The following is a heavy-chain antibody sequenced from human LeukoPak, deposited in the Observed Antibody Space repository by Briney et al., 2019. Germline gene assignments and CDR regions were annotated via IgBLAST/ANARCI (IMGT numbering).Heavy chain of an antibody. CDR1: GGSISSGSYY. CDR2: IYTSGST. D-gene: IGHD6-6*01. CDR3: ARNVLPDY. V-gene: IGHV4-61*02. J-gene: IGHJ4*02. Sequence: PSQTLSLTCTVSGGSISSGSYYWSWIRQPAGKGLEWIGRIYTSGSTDYNPSLKSRVTMSVDTSKNQFSLKLSSVTAADTAVYYCARNVLPDYWGQGTLVTVSS.